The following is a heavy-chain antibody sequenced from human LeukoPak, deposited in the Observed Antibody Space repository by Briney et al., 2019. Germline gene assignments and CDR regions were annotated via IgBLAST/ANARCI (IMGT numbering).Heavy chain of an antibody. V-gene: IGHV4-59*12. CDR1: GGSISSYY. J-gene: IGHJ5*02. CDR3: ARGVFRGGSSNWFDP. CDR2: IYHSGST. Sequence: SETLSLTCTVSGGSISSYYWSWIRQPPGKGLEWIGYIYHSGSTYYNPSLKSRVTISVDRSKNQFSLKLSSVTAADTAVYYCARGVFRGGSSNWFDPWGQGTLVTVSS. D-gene: IGHD2-15*01.